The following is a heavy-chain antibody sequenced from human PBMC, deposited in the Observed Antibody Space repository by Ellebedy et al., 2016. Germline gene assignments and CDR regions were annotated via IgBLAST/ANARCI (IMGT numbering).Heavy chain of an antibody. J-gene: IGHJ4*02. V-gene: IGHV3-30-3*01. CDR1: GFTFSSYA. CDR3: AREDYGDYAEPPDY. Sequence: GGSLRLXXAASGFTFSSYAMPWVRQAPGKGLEWVAVISYDGSNKYYADSVKGRFTISRDNSKNTLYLQMNSLRAEDTAVYYCAREDYGDYAEPPDYWGQGTLVTVSS. CDR2: ISYDGSNK. D-gene: IGHD4-17*01.